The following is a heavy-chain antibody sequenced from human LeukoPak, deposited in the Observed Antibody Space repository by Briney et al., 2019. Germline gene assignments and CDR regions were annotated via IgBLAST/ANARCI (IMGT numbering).Heavy chain of an antibody. CDR2: IRSKANSYAT. J-gene: IGHJ3*02. Sequence: GGSLRLSRAASGFTFSGSAMHWVRQASGKGLEWVGRIRSKANSYATAYAASVKGRFTISRDDSKNTAYLQMNSLKTEDTAVYYCTRARSSGYYYEDAFDIWGQGPMVTVSS. V-gene: IGHV3-73*01. CDR3: TRARSSGYYYEDAFDI. CDR1: GFTFSGSA. D-gene: IGHD3-22*01.